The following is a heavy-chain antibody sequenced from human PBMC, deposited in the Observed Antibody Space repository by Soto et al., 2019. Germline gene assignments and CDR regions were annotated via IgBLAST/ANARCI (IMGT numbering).Heavy chain of an antibody. J-gene: IGHJ4*02. V-gene: IGHV3-73*01. D-gene: IGHD4-17*01. Sequence: EVQLVESGGGLVQPGGSLKLSCAASGLTFSGSAIHWVRQASGKGLEWVGRIRTKPNSYATAYAASIKGRFTISREDSKNTAYLQMNSLKTEDTAVYYCTTQATVTPWYLDHWGQGTLVTVSS. CDR1: GLTFSGSA. CDR3: TTQATVTPWYLDH. CDR2: IRTKPNSYAT.